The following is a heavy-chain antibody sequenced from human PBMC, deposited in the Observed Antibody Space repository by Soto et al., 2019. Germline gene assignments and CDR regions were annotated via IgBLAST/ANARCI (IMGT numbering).Heavy chain of an antibody. J-gene: IGHJ4*02. V-gene: IGHV4-39*01. CDR1: GASITSLYYY. D-gene: IGHD6-6*01. Sequence: SETLSLTCTVSGASITSLYYYWGWIRQPPGKGLEWIGSSYHSGSTYYAPSLMSRVAMSVDTSKNQFSLKLNSVTAADTAVYYCARRGWGSSSFFDYWGQGTLVTVSS. CDR3: ARRGWGSSSFFDY. CDR2: SYHSGST.